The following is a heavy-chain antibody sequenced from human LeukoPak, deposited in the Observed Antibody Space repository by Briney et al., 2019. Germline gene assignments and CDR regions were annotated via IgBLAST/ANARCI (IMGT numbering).Heavy chain of an antibody. CDR1: GFTFSSYS. Sequence: GGSLRLSCAASGFTFSSYSMNRVRQAPGKGLEWVSYISSSSSTIYYADSVKGRFTISRDNAKNSLYLQMNSLRAEDTAVYYCARDTDWLLFKNYYYYGMDVWGQGTTVTVSS. CDR2: ISSSSSTI. V-gene: IGHV3-48*01. D-gene: IGHD3/OR15-3a*01. J-gene: IGHJ6*02. CDR3: ARDTDWLLFKNYYYYGMDV.